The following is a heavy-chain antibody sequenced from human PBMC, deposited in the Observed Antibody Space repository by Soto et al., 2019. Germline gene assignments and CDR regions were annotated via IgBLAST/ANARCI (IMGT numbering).Heavy chain of an antibody. D-gene: IGHD3-22*01. V-gene: IGHV3-9*01. J-gene: IGHJ4*02. Sequence: PGGSLRLSCAASGFTFDDYAMHWFRQAPWKGLEWVSGINCNSDTIGYADSVKGRFTVSRDNAKGSLLLQMSSLRAEDTAVYFCAMSNSNDLYYHFESWGQGTPVTVSS. CDR1: GFTFDDYA. CDR2: INCNSDTI. CDR3: AMSNSNDLYYHFES.